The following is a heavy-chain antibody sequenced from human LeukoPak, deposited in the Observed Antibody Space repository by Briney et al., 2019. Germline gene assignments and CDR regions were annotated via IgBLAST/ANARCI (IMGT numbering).Heavy chain of an antibody. V-gene: IGHV4-59*01. CDR3: ARDIAVGGLDAFDI. Sequence: PSETLSLTCTVSGGSISSYYWSWIRQPPGKGLEWIGHIYYSGSTNYNPSLKSRVTISVDTSKNQFSLKLSSVTAADTAVYYFARDIAVGGLDAFDIWGQGTMVTVSS. J-gene: IGHJ3*02. CDR2: IYYSGST. CDR1: GGSISSYY. D-gene: IGHD6-19*01.